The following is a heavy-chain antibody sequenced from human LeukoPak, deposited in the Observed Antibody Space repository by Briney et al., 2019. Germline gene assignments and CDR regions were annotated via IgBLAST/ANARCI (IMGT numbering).Heavy chain of an antibody. D-gene: IGHD3-9*01. CDR3: ARLLRYFDWLFQDTATNWFDP. V-gene: IGHV4-34*01. J-gene: IGHJ5*02. CDR1: GGSFSGYY. CDR2: INHSGST. Sequence: SETLSLTCAVYGGSFSGYYWSWIRQPPGKGLEWIGEINHSGSTNYNPSLKSRVTISVDTSKNQFSLKLSSVTAADTAVYYCARLLRYFDWLFQDTATNWFDPWGQGTLVTVSS.